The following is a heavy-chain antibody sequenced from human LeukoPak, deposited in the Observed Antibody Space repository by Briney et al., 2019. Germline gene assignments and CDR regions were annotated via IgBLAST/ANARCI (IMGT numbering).Heavy chain of an antibody. CDR1: GFTFRSYS. Sequence: GGSLRRSCAASGFTFRSYSMNWVRQAPGKGLEWVSFISSSSGTIYYADSVKGRFTISRDNAKNSLYLQMNSLRDDDTAVYYCTRDRADDYDYWGQGTLVTVSS. V-gene: IGHV3-48*02. D-gene: IGHD3-16*01. J-gene: IGHJ4*02. CDR3: TRDRADDYDY. CDR2: ISSSSGTI.